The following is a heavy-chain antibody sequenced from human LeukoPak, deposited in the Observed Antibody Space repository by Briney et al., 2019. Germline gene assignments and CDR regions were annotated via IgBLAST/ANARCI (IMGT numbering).Heavy chain of an antibody. Sequence: PGGSLRLSCAASGFTFSNYGMHWVRQAPGKGLEWVTFIRYDGSNKYYADPVKGRFTISRDNSKNTLYLQMNSLRAEDTAVYYCAKDFLKSISLIRGIRSWVGYFDYWGQGTLVTVSS. D-gene: IGHD3-10*01. V-gene: IGHV3-30*02. CDR1: GFTFSNYG. J-gene: IGHJ4*02. CDR3: AKDFLKSISLIRGIRSWVGYFDY. CDR2: IRYDGSNK.